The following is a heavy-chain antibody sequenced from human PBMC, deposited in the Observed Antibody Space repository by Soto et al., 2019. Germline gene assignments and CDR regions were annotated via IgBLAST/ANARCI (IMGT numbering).Heavy chain of an antibody. CDR1: GYTFTSYG. V-gene: IGHV1-18*01. CDR3: ARDPSIVGADGEEYYYYYGMDV. J-gene: IGHJ6*02. Sequence: ASVKVSCKASGYTFTSYGISWVRQAPGQGLEWMGWISAYNGNTNYAQKLQGRVTMTTDTSTSTAYMELRSLRSDDTAVYYCARDPSIVGADGEEYYYYYGMDVWGQ. CDR2: ISAYNGNT. D-gene: IGHD1-26*01.